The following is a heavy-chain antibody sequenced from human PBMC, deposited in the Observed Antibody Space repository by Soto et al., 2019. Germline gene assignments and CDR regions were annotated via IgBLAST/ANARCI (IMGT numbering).Heavy chain of an antibody. CDR3: ARNNWNDVFWFDP. Sequence: SETLSLTCTVSGGSISSYYWSWIRQPPGKGLEWIGYIYHNGNTNYNPPLKSRVTISVDTSKNHFSLNLRSVTAADTAVYYCARNNWNDVFWFDPWGQGMLVTVSS. D-gene: IGHD1-20*01. CDR2: IYHNGNT. J-gene: IGHJ5*02. CDR1: GGSISSYY. V-gene: IGHV4-59*01.